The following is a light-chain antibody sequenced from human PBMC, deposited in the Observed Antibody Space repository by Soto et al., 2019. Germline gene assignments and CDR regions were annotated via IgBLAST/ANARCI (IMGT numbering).Light chain of an antibody. V-gene: IGKV3-15*01. Sequence: ELVITQSPATLSVSPGGRATLSCRASQSISDTLAWYQQKPGQAPWLLIYGASTRATDFRARFSGSGCWADFNLTISSLQSEDFAVYYCQQYDNWPWTFGQGTKVEIK. CDR1: QSISDT. CDR3: QQYDNWPWT. J-gene: IGKJ1*01. CDR2: GAS.